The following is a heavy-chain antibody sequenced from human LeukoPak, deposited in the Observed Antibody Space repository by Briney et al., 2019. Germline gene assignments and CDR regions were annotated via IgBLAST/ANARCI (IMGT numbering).Heavy chain of an antibody. CDR3: ARVRWKDFGEHYFDY. Sequence: PSETLSLTCAVSGYSISSGYYWGWIRQPPGKGLEWIGSIYHSGSTYYNPSLKSRVTISVDTSKNQFSLKLSSVTAADTAVYYCARVRWKDFGEHYFDYWGQGTLVTVSS. V-gene: IGHV4-38-2*01. J-gene: IGHJ4*02. CDR2: IYHSGST. CDR1: GYSISSGYY. D-gene: IGHD3-10*01.